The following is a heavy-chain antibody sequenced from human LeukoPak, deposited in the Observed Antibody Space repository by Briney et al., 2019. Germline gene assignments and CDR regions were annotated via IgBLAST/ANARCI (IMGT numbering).Heavy chain of an antibody. D-gene: IGHD3-10*01. V-gene: IGHV3-21*01. Sequence: PGGSLRLSCAASGFTFSRYSMNWVRQAPGKGLEWVSSISSSSSYIYYADSVKGRFTISRDNAKNSLYLQMNSLRAEDTAVYYCARGDRSAWFGELSDYWGQGTLVTVSS. CDR1: GFTFSRYS. CDR2: ISSSSSYI. J-gene: IGHJ4*02. CDR3: ARGDRSAWFGELSDY.